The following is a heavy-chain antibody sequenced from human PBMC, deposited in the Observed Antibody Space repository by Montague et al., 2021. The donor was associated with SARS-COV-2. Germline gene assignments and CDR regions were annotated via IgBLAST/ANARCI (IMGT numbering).Heavy chain of an antibody. CDR1: SGSLRNYY. Sequence: SETLSLTCTVNSGSLRNYYWSWIRQPPGKGLKWIGEIRLPGGTNYDPSLKGRVTISLDTSNNHVSLNLNSVITADTAVYFCARAGSQRFFEFWGRGTLVTVSS. CDR2: IRLPGGT. J-gene: IGHJ2*01. V-gene: IGHV4-34*01. D-gene: IGHD1-1*01. CDR3: ARAGSQRFFEF.